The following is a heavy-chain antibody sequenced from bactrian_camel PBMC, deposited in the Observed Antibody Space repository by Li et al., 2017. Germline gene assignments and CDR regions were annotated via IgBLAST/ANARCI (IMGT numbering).Heavy chain of an antibody. J-gene: IGHJ4*01. CDR1: GYTYSRYC. V-gene: IGHV3S31*01. Sequence: DVQLVESGGGSVQAGGSLRLSCAASGYTYSRYCMGWFRQAPGKERVRVTLFSTGTGITVIADAVKGRFTYSRGNKTNTQYLDMNDLKPEDTAMYYCAAKQGGCTVRPDVFRYWGQGTQVTVS. D-gene: IGHD6*01. CDR3: AAKQGGCTVRPDVFRY. CDR2: FSTGTGIT.